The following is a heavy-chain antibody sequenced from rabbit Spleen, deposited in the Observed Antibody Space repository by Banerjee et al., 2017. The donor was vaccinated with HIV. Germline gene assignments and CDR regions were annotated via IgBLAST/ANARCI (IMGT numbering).Heavy chain of an antibody. CDR1: GFSFSSTYW. CDR2: INTNNGDT. Sequence: QQQLVESGGGLVQPGASLTLTCKASGFSFSSTYWTCWVRQAPGKGLEWIACINTNNGDTDYANWPKGRFTISKTSSTTVTLQMTSLTAADTATYFCARNYVTAFDPWGQGTLVTVS. D-gene: IGHD1-1*01. CDR3: ARNYVTAFDP. V-gene: IGHV1S45*01. J-gene: IGHJ2*01.